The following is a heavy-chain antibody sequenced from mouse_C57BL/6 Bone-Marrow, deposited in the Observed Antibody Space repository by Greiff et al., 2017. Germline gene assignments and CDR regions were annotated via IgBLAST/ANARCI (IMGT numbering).Heavy chain of an antibody. CDR2: ISDGGSYT. Sequence: EVKLMESGGGLVKPGGSLKLSCAASGFTFSSYAMSWVCQTPEKRLEWVATISDGGSYTYYPDNVKGRFTISRDNAKNNLYLQMSHLKSEDTAMYYCARDRSLQRPYFDVWGTGTTVTVSS. CDR3: ARDRSLQRPYFDV. CDR1: GFTFSSYA. J-gene: IGHJ1*03. V-gene: IGHV5-4*01. D-gene: IGHD6-5*01.